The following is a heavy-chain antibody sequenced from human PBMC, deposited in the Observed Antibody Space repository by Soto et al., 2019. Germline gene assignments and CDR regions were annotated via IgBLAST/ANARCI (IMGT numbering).Heavy chain of an antibody. CDR2: IIPIFGTA. V-gene: IGHV1-69*13. CDR1: GGTFSSYA. CDR3: ARDGYSYGYSFDY. Sequence: SVKVSCKASGGTFSSYAVSWVRQAPGQGLEWMGGIIPIFGTANYAQKFQGRVTITADESTSTAYMELSSLRSEDTAVYYCARDGYSYGYSFDYWGQGTLVTVSS. D-gene: IGHD5-18*01. J-gene: IGHJ4*02.